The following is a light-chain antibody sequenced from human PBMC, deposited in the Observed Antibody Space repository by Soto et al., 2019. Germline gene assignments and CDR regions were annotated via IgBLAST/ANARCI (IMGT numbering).Light chain of an antibody. Sequence: QSVLTQPASVSGSPGQSTTISCTGTSSDVGGYNYVSWYQQHPGKAPKLIIYEVSHRPSGASNHFSGYKSGNTASLTISGLQAEDEADYYCSSYTTTSTPCVFGTGTKVTVL. CDR2: EVS. CDR1: SSDVGGYNY. J-gene: IGLJ1*01. V-gene: IGLV2-14*01. CDR3: SSYTTTSTPCV.